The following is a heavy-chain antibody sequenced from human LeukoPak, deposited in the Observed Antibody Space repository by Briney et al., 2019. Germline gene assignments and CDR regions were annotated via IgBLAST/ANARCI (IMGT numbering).Heavy chain of an antibody. CDR3: AKELRGLRYFDWPSKGFDI. J-gene: IGHJ3*02. CDR1: GFTFSSYG. Sequence: GGSLRLSCVTSGFTFSSYGMHWVRQAPGEGLEWVTFIRYDGSKKYYADSVKGRFTISRDNSKNTLYLQMNSLRAEDTAVYYCAKELRGLRYFDWPSKGFDIWGQGTMVTVSS. V-gene: IGHV3-30*02. D-gene: IGHD3-9*01. CDR2: IRYDGSKK.